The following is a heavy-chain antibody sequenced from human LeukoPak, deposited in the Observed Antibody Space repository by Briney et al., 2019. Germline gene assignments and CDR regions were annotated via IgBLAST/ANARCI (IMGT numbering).Heavy chain of an antibody. CDR2: IYYSGST. V-gene: IGHV4-30-4*01. Sequence: SETLSLTCTVSGGSISSGDYYWSWIRQPPEKGLEWIGYIYYSGSTYYNPSLKSRVTISVDTSKNQFSLKLSSVTAADTAVYYCARVGDYGSGSYLDYWGQGTLVTVSS. CDR3: ARVGDYGSGSYLDY. CDR1: GGSISSGDYY. J-gene: IGHJ4*02. D-gene: IGHD3-10*01.